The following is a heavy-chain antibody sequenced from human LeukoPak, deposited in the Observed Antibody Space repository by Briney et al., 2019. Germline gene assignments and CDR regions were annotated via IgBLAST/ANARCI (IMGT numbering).Heavy chain of an antibody. V-gene: IGHV4-59*01. D-gene: IGHD3-3*01. CDR1: GGSISSYY. Sequence: SETLSLTCTVSGGSISSYYWSWIRQPPGKGLEWIGYIYYSGSTNYNPSLKSRVTISVDTSKNQFSLKLSSVTAADTAVYYCASVPRGAAPSGYFDYWGQGTLVTVSS. CDR2: IYYSGST. CDR3: ASVPRGAAPSGYFDY. J-gene: IGHJ4*02.